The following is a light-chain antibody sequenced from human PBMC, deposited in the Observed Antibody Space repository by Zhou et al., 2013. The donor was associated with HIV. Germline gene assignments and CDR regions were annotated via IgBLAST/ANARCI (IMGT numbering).Light chain of an antibody. J-gene: IGKJ4*01. V-gene: IGKV1-33*01. CDR2: DAS. Sequence: DIQMTQSPSSLSGSVGDRVTITCQASQDISNYLNWYQQKPGKAPKLLIYDASSLETGVPSRFSGSGSGTDFTFTISSLQPEDIATYYCQQYDNLPLTFGGGTKVEIK. CDR3: QQYDNLPLT. CDR1: QDISNY.